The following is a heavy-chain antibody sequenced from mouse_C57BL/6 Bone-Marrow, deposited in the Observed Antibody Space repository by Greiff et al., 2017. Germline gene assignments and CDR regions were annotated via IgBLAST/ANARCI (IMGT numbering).Heavy chain of an antibody. J-gene: IGHJ3*01. CDR2: ISDGGSYT. CDR1: GFTFSSYA. Sequence: EVKLVESGGGLVKPGGSLKLSCAASGFTFSSYAMSWVRQTPEKRLEWVATISDGGSYTYYPDNVKGQFTISRDNAKNNLYLQMSHLKSEDAPMYYCARDGRLPAWFAYWGQGTLVTVSA. V-gene: IGHV5-4*01. D-gene: IGHD2-4*01. CDR3: ARDGRLPAWFAY.